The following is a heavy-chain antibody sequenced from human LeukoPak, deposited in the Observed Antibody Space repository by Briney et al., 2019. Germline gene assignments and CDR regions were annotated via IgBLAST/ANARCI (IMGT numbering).Heavy chain of an antibody. CDR2: IIPIFGTA. Sequence: ASVKVSCKASGGTFSSYAMSWVRQAPGQGLEWMGGIIPIFGTANYAQKFQGRVTITADESTSTAYMELSSLRSEDTAVYYCARGEQWLVLVWGQGPLVTVSS. CDR1: GGTFSSYA. D-gene: IGHD6-19*01. J-gene: IGHJ4*02. V-gene: IGHV1-69*01. CDR3: ARGEQWLVLV.